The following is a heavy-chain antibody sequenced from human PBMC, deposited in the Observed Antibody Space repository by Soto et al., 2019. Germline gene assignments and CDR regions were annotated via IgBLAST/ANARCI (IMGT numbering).Heavy chain of an antibody. CDR2: ISAYNGNT. Sequence: ASVKVSCKASGYTFTSYGISWVRQAPGQGLEWMGWISAYNGNTNYAQKLQGRVTMTTDTSTSTAYMELRSLRSDDTAVYYCARPGSIAAARRAYYYGMDVWGQGTTVTVSS. D-gene: IGHD6-13*01. CDR1: GYTFTSYG. V-gene: IGHV1-18*04. J-gene: IGHJ6*02. CDR3: ARPGSIAAARRAYYYGMDV.